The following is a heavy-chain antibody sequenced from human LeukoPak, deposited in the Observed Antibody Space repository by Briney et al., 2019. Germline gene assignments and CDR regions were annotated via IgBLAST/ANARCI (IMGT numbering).Heavy chain of an antibody. CDR1: GYTFTGYY. Sequence: GASVKVSCKASGYTFTGYYMHWVRQAPGQGLEWMGWINPNSGGTNYAQKLQGRVTMTTDTSTSTAYMELRSLRSDDTAVYYCARDLSYYDSSSPLGYWGQGTLVTVSS. V-gene: IGHV1-2*02. CDR3: ARDLSYYDSSSPLGY. J-gene: IGHJ4*02. D-gene: IGHD3-22*01. CDR2: INPNSGGT.